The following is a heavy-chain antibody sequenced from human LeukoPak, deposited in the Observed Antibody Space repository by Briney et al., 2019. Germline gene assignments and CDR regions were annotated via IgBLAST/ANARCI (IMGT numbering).Heavy chain of an antibody. D-gene: IGHD1-1*01. Sequence: SETLSLTCAVYGGSFSGYYWSWIRQPPGKGLEWIGSIYHSGSTYYNPSLKSRVTISVDTSKNQFSLKLSSVTAADTAVSYCARELDANWFDPWGQGTLSPSPQ. V-gene: IGHV4-34*01. J-gene: IGHJ5*02. CDR1: GGSFSGYY. CDR3: ARELDANWFDP. CDR2: IYHSGST.